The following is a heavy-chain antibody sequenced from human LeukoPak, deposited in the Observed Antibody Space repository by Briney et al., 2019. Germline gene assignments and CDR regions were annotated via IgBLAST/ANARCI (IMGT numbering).Heavy chain of an antibody. CDR2: ISGPGATT. CDR3: AKDGVWGSFAYYFDY. D-gene: IGHD3-16*01. CDR1: GFTFSNYV. J-gene: IGHJ4*02. Sequence: GGSLRLSCAASGFTFSNYVMSWVRQAPGKGLEWVSAISGPGATTYYADSVKGRFTIPRDNSKNTLSLQVDSLRAEDTAVYYCAKDGVWGSFAYYFDYWGQGALVTVSS. V-gene: IGHV3-23*01.